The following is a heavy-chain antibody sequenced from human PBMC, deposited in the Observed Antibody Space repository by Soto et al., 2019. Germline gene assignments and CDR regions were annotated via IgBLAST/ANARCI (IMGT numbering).Heavy chain of an antibody. D-gene: IGHD2-2*01. CDR2: IYHSGST. J-gene: IGHJ5*02. CDR1: GYSISSGYY. Sequence: SETLSLTCAVSGYSISSGYYWGWIRQPPGKGLEWIGSIYHSGSTYYNPSLKSRVTISVDTSKNQFSLKLSSVTAADTAVYYCARGWVVPANNWFDPWGQGTLVTVS. V-gene: IGHV4-38-2*01. CDR3: ARGWVVPANNWFDP.